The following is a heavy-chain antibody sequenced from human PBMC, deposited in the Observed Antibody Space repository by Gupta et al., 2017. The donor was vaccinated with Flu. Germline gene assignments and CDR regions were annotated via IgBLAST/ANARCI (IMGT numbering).Heavy chain of an antibody. CDR2: ISSSSSYI. CDR1: GFTFSRYR. CDR3: TRAWGGSYWYFDY. V-gene: IGHV3-21*01. D-gene: IGHD1-26*01. Sequence: EVQLVESGGGLVKPGGALKLSCATSGFTFSRYRLNWVRQAPGKGRGVVSSISSSSSYIYYAESVKGRFTISRDNAKTSVFLQMNSLRAEDTAVYYCTRAWGGSYWYFDYWGQGTLVTVSS. J-gene: IGHJ4*02.